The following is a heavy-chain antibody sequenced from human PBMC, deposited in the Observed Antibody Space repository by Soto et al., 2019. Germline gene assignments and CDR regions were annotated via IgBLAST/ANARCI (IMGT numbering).Heavy chain of an antibody. V-gene: IGHV4-34*01. CDR3: ARDPIGYCNNGVCPYGMDV. Sequence: NPSETLSLTCAVYGGSFSGYYWSWIRQPPGKGLEWIGEINHSGSTNYNPSLKSRVTISVDTSKNQFSLKLSSVTAADTAVYYCARDPIGYCNNGVCPYGMDVWGQGTTVTVSS. D-gene: IGHD2-8*01. J-gene: IGHJ6*02. CDR2: INHSGST. CDR1: GGSFSGYY.